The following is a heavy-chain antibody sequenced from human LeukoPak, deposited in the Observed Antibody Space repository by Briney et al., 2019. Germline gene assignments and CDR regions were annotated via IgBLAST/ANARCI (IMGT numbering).Heavy chain of an antibody. CDR3: AKDALAYCGGDCYWGFDY. J-gene: IGHJ4*02. D-gene: IGHD2-21*02. CDR2: IWYDGSNK. V-gene: IGHV3-33*06. CDR1: GFTFSSYG. Sequence: GGSLRLSCAASGFTFSSYGMHWVRQAPGKGLEWVAVIWYDGSNKYYADSMKGRFTISRDNSKNTLYLQMNSLRAEDTAVYYCAKDALAYCGGDCYWGFDYWGQGTLVTVSS.